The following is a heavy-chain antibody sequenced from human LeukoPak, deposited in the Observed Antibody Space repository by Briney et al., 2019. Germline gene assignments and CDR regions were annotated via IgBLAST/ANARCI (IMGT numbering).Heavy chain of an antibody. J-gene: IGHJ4*02. Sequence: GASVKVSCKASGYTFTSYDINWVRQATGQGLEGMGWMNPNSGNTGYAQKFQGRVTMTRNTSISTAYMELSSLRSEDTAVYYCARGLAAGIGLGVDYWGQGTLVTVSS. CDR3: ARGLAAGIGLGVDY. CDR1: GYTFTSYD. V-gene: IGHV1-8*01. D-gene: IGHD6-13*01. CDR2: MNPNSGNT.